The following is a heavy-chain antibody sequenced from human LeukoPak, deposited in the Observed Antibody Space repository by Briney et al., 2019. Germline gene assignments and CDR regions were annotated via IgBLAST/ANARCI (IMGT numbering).Heavy chain of an antibody. V-gene: IGHV3-21*01. Sequence: GGSLRLSCAAAGLTLSTYSMNWVREAPGKGLEGVSSISSDSKYIDCEDSVKGRFTTSRDNAKTSLYLQMNSLRAEDTAVYYCARAGLRAAAGLWGQGTLVTVSS. J-gene: IGHJ4*02. D-gene: IGHD6-13*01. CDR2: ISSDSKYI. CDR3: ARAGLRAAAGL. CDR1: GLTLSTYS.